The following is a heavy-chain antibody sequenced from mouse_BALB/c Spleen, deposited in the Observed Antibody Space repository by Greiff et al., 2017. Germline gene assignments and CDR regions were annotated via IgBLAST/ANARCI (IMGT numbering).Heavy chain of an antibody. Sequence: EVKVVESGGGLVKPGGSLKLSCAASGFTFSSYAMSWVRQSPEKRLEWVAEISSGGSYTYYPDTVTGRFTISRDNAKNTLYLEMSSLRSEDTAMYYCARDNGNWFAYWGQGTLVTVSA. V-gene: IGHV5-9-4*01. CDR3: ARDNGNWFAY. CDR1: GFTFSSYA. CDR2: ISSGGSYT. J-gene: IGHJ3*01.